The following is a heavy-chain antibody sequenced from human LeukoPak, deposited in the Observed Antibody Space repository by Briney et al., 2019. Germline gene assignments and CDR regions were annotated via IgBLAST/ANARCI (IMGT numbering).Heavy chain of an antibody. CDR1: GDSITSHY. V-gene: IGHV4-59*11. D-gene: IGHD3-22*01. CDR2: IYYTGII. J-gene: IGHJ4*02. Sequence: SETLSLTCNVSGDSITSHYWNWIRQPPGKGLEWIGYIYYTGIIKYNPSLTSRVSMSVDTSKNQFFLKMKSVTAADMAVYHCARSVDYFDNTGPHMMFDYWGQGSLVTVSS. CDR3: ARSVDYFDNTGPHMMFDY.